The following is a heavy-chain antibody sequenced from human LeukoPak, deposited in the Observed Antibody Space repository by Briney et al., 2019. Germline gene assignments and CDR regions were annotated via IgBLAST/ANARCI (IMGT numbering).Heavy chain of an antibody. Sequence: GGSLRLSCAASGFTFSSYAMSWVRRAPGKGLEWVSAISGSGGSTYYADSVKGRFTISRDNSKNTLYLQMNSLRAEDTAVYYCAKDPQYDFWSGYYPTYFDYWGQGTLVTVSS. V-gene: IGHV3-23*01. CDR3: AKDPQYDFWSGYYPTYFDY. J-gene: IGHJ4*02. CDR1: GFTFSSYA. CDR2: ISGSGGST. D-gene: IGHD3-3*01.